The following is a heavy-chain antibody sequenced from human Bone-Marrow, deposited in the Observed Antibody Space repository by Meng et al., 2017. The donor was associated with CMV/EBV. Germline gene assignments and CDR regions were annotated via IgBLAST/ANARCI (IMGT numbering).Heavy chain of an antibody. D-gene: IGHD1-14*01. CDR2: IYYSGST. CDR1: GGSISSYY. Sequence: SETLSLTCTVSGGSISSYYWSWIRQPPGKGLEWIGYIYYSGSTYYKTSLKSRLTISIDTSKNQFSLKLSSVTAADTAVYYCARGPYTLITSPKAAFDPWGQGALVTVSS. CDR3: ARGPYTLITSPKAAFDP. V-gene: IGHV4-30-4*08. J-gene: IGHJ5*02.